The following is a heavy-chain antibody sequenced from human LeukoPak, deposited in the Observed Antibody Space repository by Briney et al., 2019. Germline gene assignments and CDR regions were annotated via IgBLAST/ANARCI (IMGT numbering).Heavy chain of an antibody. CDR1: YGSLSDYS. CDR2: INHSGST. CDR3: ARIYDSGSYGWFDP. J-gene: IGHJ5*02. V-gene: IGHV4-34*01. D-gene: IGHD3-10*01. Sequence: SETLSLTCAVYYGSLSDYSWSWIRQPPGKGLEWIGEINHSGSTNYNPSLKSRVTISVDTSKNQFSLRLSSVTAADTAAYYCARIYDSGSYGWFDPWGQGTLVTVSS.